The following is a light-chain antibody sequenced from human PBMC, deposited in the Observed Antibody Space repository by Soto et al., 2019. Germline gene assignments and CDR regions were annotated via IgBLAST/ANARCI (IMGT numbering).Light chain of an antibody. V-gene: IGKV1-5*03. CDR1: RNVAKW. Sequence: DIQMTQSPPTLSASVGDRVSLSCRASRNVAKWLAWYQQKPGKAPKLLIYKASTLKSGVPSRFSGSGSGTEFTLTISSLQPDDFATYYCQHYNSYSEAFGQGTKVDIK. CDR2: KAS. CDR3: QHYNSYSEA. J-gene: IGKJ1*01.